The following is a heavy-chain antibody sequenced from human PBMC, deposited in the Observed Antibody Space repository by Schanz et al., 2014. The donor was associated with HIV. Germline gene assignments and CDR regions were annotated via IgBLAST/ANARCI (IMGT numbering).Heavy chain of an antibody. D-gene: IGHD3-16*01. J-gene: IGHJ5*02. Sequence: QVQLQESGPGLVKPSETLSLTCTVSGASISSYYWSWIRQPPGKGLEWIVYIYYTGNTYYNPSLKSRVTISVDTSNNQFSLKLSSVTAADTAIYYCARGSSTRDWIDPWGQGTLVTVSS. V-gene: IGHV4-59*06. CDR3: ARGSSTRDWIDP. CDR1: GASISSYY. CDR2: IYYTGNT.